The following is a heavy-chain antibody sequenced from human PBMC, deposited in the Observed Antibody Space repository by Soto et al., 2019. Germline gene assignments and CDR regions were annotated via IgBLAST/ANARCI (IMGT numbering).Heavy chain of an antibody. CDR3: VRDGTKTLRDWFDP. J-gene: IGHJ5*02. V-gene: IGHV4-4*07. D-gene: IGHD1-1*01. Sequence: SETLSLTCTVSGASISGFYWSWIRKSAGKGLEWIGRIYATGTTDYNPSLKSRVMMSVDTAKKQFSLKLRSGTAADTAVYYCVRDGTKTLRDWFDPWGQGISVTVSS. CDR2: IYATGTT. CDR1: GASISGFY.